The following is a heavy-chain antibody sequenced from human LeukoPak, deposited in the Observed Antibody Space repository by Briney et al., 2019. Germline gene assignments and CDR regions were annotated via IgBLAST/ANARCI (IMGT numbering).Heavy chain of an antibody. CDR2: ISAYNGNT. V-gene: IGHV1-18*01. Sequence: ASVQVSCQASGGTFSSYAISWVRQAPGQGLEWIGWISAYNGNTNYAQKLQGRVTMTTDTSTSTAYMELRSLRSDGTAVYYCARTHRCSTIAAADDYWGQGTLVTVSS. CDR3: ARTHRCSTIAAADDY. D-gene: IGHD6-13*01. CDR1: GGTFSSYA. J-gene: IGHJ4*02.